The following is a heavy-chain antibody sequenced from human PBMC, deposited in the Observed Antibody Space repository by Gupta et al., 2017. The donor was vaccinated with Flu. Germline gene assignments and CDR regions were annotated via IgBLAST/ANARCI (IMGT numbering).Heavy chain of an antibody. Sequence: EVQLLESGGGLVQPGGSLRLSCAASGFTFGSYAMSWVRQAPGKGLEGVSAIRGSGGSTYYADSVKGRFTISRDNSKNTLYLQMNSLRAEDTAVYYCAKLPIYSGSSRDPPYFDYWGQGTLVTVSS. CDR2: IRGSGGST. J-gene: IGHJ4*02. CDR1: GFTFGSYA. V-gene: IGHV3-23*01. D-gene: IGHD1-26*01. CDR3: AKLPIYSGSSRDPPYFDY.